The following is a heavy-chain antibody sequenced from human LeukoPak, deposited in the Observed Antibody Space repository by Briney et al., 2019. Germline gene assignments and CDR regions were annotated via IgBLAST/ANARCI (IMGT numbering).Heavy chain of an antibody. Sequence: SGGSLRLSCAASGFTLSSFSMNWVRQAPGKGLEWLSYISSSSSTIYYSDSVKGRFTISRDNAKNSLYLQMNSLRDEDTAVYYCARDFYDSGSYWGQGTLVTASS. CDR3: ARDFYDSGSY. D-gene: IGHD3-10*01. V-gene: IGHV3-48*02. CDR1: GFTLSSFS. CDR2: ISSSSSTI. J-gene: IGHJ4*02.